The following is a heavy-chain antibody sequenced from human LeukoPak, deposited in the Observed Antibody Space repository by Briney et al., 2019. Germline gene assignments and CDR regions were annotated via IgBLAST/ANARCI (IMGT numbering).Heavy chain of an antibody. V-gene: IGHV3-33*06. D-gene: IGHD2/OR15-2a*01. CDR1: GFTFSSYS. Sequence: GGSLRLSCAASGFTFSSYSMNWVRQAPGKGLEWVAVIWYDGSIEYYADSVKGRFTVSKDNSKNTLYLQMNSLRVEDTAVYYCAKADEMNMDYWGQGTLVTVSS. CDR2: IWYDGSIE. CDR3: AKADEMNMDY. J-gene: IGHJ4*02.